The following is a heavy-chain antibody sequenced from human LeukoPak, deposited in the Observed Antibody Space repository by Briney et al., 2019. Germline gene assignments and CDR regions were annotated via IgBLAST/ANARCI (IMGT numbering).Heavy chain of an antibody. CDR3: ARLAYCGGDCYQAYWYFDL. V-gene: IGHV4-31*03. Sequence: PSETLSLTCTVSGGSISSGGYYWSWIRQHPGKGLEWIRYIYYSGSTYYNPSLKSRDTISVDTSKNQFSLKLSSVTAADTAVYYCARLAYCGGDCYQAYWYFDLWGRGTLVTVSS. J-gene: IGHJ2*01. CDR1: GGSISSGGYY. D-gene: IGHD2-21*02. CDR2: IYYSGST.